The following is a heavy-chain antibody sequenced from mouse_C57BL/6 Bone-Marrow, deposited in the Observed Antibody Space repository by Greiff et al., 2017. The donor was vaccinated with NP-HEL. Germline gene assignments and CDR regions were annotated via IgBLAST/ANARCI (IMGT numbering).Heavy chain of an antibody. Sequence: EVKLVESGGGLVKPGGSLKLSCAASGFTFSSYAMSWVRQTPEKRLEWVATISDGGSYTYYPDNVKGRFTISRDNAKNNLYLQMSHLKSEDTAMYYCARDEEYGNLFAYWGQGTLVTVSA. D-gene: IGHD2-1*01. CDR1: GFTFSSYA. CDR3: ARDEEYGNLFAY. V-gene: IGHV5-4*01. J-gene: IGHJ3*01. CDR2: ISDGGSYT.